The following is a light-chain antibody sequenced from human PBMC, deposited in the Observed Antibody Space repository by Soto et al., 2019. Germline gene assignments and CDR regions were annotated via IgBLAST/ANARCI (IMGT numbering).Light chain of an antibody. V-gene: IGKV3-11*01. J-gene: IGKJ4*01. Sequence: EIVLTQSPATLSFSPGERATLSCRASQSVNSYLAWYQQKPGQAPRLLIYDASNSATGIPARFSGSGSGTDFTLTISSLEPEDFAVYYCQQRSNWPPLTFGGGTKVEIK. CDR2: DAS. CDR3: QQRSNWPPLT. CDR1: QSVNSY.